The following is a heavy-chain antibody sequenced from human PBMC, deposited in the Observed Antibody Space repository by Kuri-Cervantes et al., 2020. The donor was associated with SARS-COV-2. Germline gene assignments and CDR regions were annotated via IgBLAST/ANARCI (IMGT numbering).Heavy chain of an antibody. D-gene: IGHD2-8*02. Sequence: ASVKVSCKASGGTFSSYAISWVRQAPGQGLEWMGIINPSGGSTSYAQKFQGRVTMTRDTSTSTVYMELSSLRSEDTAVYYCARGGYWPIDGFDIWGQGTMVTVSS. CDR2: INPSGGST. CDR1: GGTFSSYA. V-gene: IGHV1-46*01. J-gene: IGHJ3*02. CDR3: ARGGYWPIDGFDI.